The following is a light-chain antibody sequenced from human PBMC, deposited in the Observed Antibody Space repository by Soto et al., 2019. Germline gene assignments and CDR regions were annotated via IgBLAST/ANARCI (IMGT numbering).Light chain of an antibody. Sequence: QSVLTQSPSASASLGASVRLTCALSSGHSTYAIAWHQHHPEKGPRYLMNLDSDGSHSKGDGIPDRFSGSTSGAERYLTISSLQSEDEGDYYCQTWGTGIVVFGGGTKLTVL. CDR2: LDSDGSH. V-gene: IGLV4-69*01. CDR1: SGHSTYA. CDR3: QTWGTGIVV. J-gene: IGLJ2*01.